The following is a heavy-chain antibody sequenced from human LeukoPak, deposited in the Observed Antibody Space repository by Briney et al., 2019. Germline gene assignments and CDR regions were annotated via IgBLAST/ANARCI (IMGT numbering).Heavy chain of an antibody. CDR2: INPSGGST. CDR3: ARVRVGTYYDTPWNYYYYMDV. D-gene: IGHD3-22*01. Sequence: ASVKVSCKASGYTFTSYGISWVRQAPGQGLEWMGIINPSGGSTSYAQKFQGRVTMTRDMSTSTVYMELSSLRSEDTAVYYCARVRVGTYYDTPWNYYYYMDVWGKGTTVTVSS. CDR1: GYTFTSYG. J-gene: IGHJ6*03. V-gene: IGHV1-46*01.